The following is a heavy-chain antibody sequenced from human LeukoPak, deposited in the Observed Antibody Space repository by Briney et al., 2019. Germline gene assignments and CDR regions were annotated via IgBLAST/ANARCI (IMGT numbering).Heavy chain of an antibody. Sequence: SETLSLTCTVSGGSISSSSYYWGWIRQPPGKGLEWIGSIYYSGSTCYNPSLKSRVTISVDTSKNQFSLKLSSVTAADTAVYYCARHHDEWLLQGFDLWGRGTLVTVSS. CDR3: ARHHDEWLLQGFDL. CDR1: GGSISSSSYY. CDR2: IYYSGST. D-gene: IGHD3-22*01. V-gene: IGHV4-39*01. J-gene: IGHJ2*01.